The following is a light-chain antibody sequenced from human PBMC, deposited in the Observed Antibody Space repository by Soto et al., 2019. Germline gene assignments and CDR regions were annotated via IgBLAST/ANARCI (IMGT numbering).Light chain of an antibody. CDR2: DVS. V-gene: IGLV2-14*01. Sequence: QSALTQPASVSGSPGQSITISFTGTSSDVGGYNYVSWYQQHPGKAPKLMIYDVSNRPSGVSNRFSGSKSGNTASLTISGLQAEDEEDYYCSSYTSSSTPYVFGTGTKLTVL. CDR3: SSYTSSSTPYV. J-gene: IGLJ1*01. CDR1: SSDVGGYNY.